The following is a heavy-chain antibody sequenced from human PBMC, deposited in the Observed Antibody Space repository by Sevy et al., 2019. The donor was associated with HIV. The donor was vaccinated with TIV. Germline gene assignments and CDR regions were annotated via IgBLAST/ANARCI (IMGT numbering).Heavy chain of an antibody. CDR1: GYTFTSYG. Sequence: ASVKVSCKASGYTFTSYGISWVRQAPGQGLAWMGWISAYNGNTNYAQKLQGRVTMTTDTSTSTAYMELRSLRSDDTDVYYCARDHRTCSSTTCYNYYYYGMDVWGQGTTVTVSS. CDR3: ARDHRTCSSTTCYNYYYYGMDV. J-gene: IGHJ6*02. CDR2: ISAYNGNT. V-gene: IGHV1-18*01. D-gene: IGHD2-2*02.